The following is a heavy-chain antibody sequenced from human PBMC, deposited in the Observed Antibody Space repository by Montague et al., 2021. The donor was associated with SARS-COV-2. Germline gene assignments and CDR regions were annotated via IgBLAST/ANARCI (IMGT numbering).Heavy chain of an antibody. Sequence: SETLSLTCAVSGASITTYYWSWIRQPAGKGLEWIGRIRTTGHTDYNSSLESRVFMSVDTSTNQFSLNLTSVTAADTAVYFCVRFGGGTLEFDLWGQGTLVTVSS. CDR3: VRFGGGTLEFDL. CDR1: GASITTYY. CDR2: IRTTGHT. V-gene: IGHV4-4*07. J-gene: IGHJ4*02. D-gene: IGHD3-10*01.